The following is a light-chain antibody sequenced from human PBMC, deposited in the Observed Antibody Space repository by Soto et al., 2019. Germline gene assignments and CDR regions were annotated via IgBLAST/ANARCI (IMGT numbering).Light chain of an antibody. CDR2: DVN. J-gene: IGLJ2*01. CDR3: SSYTSSSTRVV. V-gene: IGLV2-14*01. Sequence: QSALTQPASGSGSPGQSITISCTGTRSDVGRYNYVSWYQQHPGKAPKLMIYDVNNRPSGVSNRFSGSKSGNTASLTISGLQAEDEADYYCSSYTSSSTRVVFGGGTKLAV. CDR1: RSDVGRYNY.